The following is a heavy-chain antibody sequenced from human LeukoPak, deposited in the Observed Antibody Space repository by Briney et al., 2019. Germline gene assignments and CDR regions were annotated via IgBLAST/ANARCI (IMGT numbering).Heavy chain of an antibody. CDR1: GFTFRNYW. CDR3: ARDGGLNTNFDC. Sequence: GGSLRLSCAASGFTFRNYWMGWVRQAPGKGLEWVANTKPDGSADYYEDSVRGRFTTSRDNANNFLYLQMNSLRAEDTAVYYCARDGGLNTNFDCWGQGTLVTVSS. D-gene: IGHD2-15*01. CDR2: TKPDGSAD. J-gene: IGHJ4*02. V-gene: IGHV3-7*01.